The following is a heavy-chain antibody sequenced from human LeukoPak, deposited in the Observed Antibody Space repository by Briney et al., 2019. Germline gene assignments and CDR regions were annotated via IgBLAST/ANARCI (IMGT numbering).Heavy chain of an antibody. D-gene: IGHD6-13*01. J-gene: IGHJ4*02. CDR2: ISSDGTKK. CDR3: AKSTGYSTTGRDFDS. V-gene: IGHV3-30*18. Sequence: GGSLRLSCAASGFTFSSYGMYWVRQAPGKGLEWVAVISSDGTKKYYADSVKGRFTISRDNSKNTLYLQLSSLRAEDTAVYYCAKSTGYSTTGRDFDSWGRGTLVTVSS. CDR1: GFTFSSYG.